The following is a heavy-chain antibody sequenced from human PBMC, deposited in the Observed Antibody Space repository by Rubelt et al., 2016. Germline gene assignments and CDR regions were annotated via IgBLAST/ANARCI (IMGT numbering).Heavy chain of an antibody. CDR3: ARNSIGWSQMDY. CDR1: GGSINDNNW. V-gene: IGHV4-4*02. CDR2: ISHNGST. Sequence: SLTCAVSGGSINDNNWWSWVRQPPGKGLEWIGEISHNGSTSYNPSLQSRVTISMDKSMHHFSLRLSSVTAADTAVYYCARNSIGWSQMDYWGQGTLVTVSS. D-gene: IGHD6-19*01. J-gene: IGHJ4*02.